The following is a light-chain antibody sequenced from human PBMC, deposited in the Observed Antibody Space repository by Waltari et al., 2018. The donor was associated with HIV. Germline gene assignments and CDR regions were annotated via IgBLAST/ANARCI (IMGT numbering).Light chain of an antibody. CDR1: ALPKQY. V-gene: IGLV3-25*03. Sequence: SYELTQSPSVSVSPGQTARITCSGDALPKQYTSWYQQRPGQAPVLVIYKDTQRSSGIPERFSGASSGTTVTLTISGVQAGDEADYYCQSADSIDSYRVFGGGTRLTVL. CDR2: KDT. CDR3: QSADSIDSYRV. J-gene: IGLJ3*02.